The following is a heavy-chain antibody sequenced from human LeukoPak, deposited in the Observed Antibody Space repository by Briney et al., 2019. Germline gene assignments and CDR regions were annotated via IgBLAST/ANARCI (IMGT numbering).Heavy chain of an antibody. CDR1: GGSISSYY. CDR3: ARGPRNYYYMDV. V-gene: IGHV4-59*01. Sequence: SETLPLTCTVSGGSISSYYWSWIRQPPGKGLEWIGYIYYSGSTNYNPSLKSRGTISVDTSKNQFSLKLSSVTAADTAVYYCARGPRNYYYMDVWGKGTTVTVSS. J-gene: IGHJ6*03. CDR2: IYYSGST.